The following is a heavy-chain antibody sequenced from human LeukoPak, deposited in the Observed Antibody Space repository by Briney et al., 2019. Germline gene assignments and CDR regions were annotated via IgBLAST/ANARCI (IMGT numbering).Heavy chain of an antibody. V-gene: IGHV3-33*06. CDR2: IWYDGSNK. CDR1: GFTFSSYG. CDR3: AKAPSRYSSSHFDY. D-gene: IGHD6-6*01. Sequence: GRSLRLSCAASGFTFSSYGMHWVRQAPGKGLEWVAVIWYDGSNKYYADSVKGRFTISRDNSKNTLYLQMNSLRAEDTAVYYCAKAPSRYSSSHFDYWGQGTLVTVSS. J-gene: IGHJ4*02.